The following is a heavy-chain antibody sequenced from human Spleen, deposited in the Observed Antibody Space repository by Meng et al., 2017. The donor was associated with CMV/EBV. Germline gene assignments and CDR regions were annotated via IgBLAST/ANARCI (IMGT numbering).Heavy chain of an antibody. J-gene: IGHJ5*02. V-gene: IGHV3-33*01. Sequence: GESLKISCAASGFTFSSYGMHWVRQAPGKGMEWVAVIWYDGSNKYYADSVKGRFTISRDNSKNTLYLQMNSLRAEDTAVYYCARDGYSSSWTPHSWFDPWGQGTLVTVSS. CDR1: GFTFSSYG. D-gene: IGHD6-13*01. CDR3: ARDGYSSSWTPHSWFDP. CDR2: IWYDGSNK.